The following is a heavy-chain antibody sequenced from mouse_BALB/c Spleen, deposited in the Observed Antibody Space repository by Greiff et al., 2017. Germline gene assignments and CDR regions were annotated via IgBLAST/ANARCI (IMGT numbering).Heavy chain of an antibody. Sequence: DVKLQESGPGLVKPSQSLSLTCTVTGYSITSDYAWNWIRQFPGNKLEWMGYISYSGSTSYNPSLKSRISITRDTSKNQFFLQLNSVTTEDTATYYCARKRYGDAMDYWGQGTSVTVSS. V-gene: IGHV3-2*02. D-gene: IGHD2-10*02. CDR2: ISYSGST. J-gene: IGHJ4*01. CDR3: ARKRYGDAMDY. CDR1: GYSITSDYA.